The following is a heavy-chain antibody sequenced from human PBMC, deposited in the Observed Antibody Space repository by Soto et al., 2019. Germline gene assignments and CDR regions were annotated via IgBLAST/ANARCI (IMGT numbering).Heavy chain of an antibody. CDR3: ARDIVLMVYAIQGVFDY. CDR1: GDSVSSNSAA. J-gene: IGHJ4*02. D-gene: IGHD2-8*01. Sequence: QSQTLSLTCAISGDSVSSNSAAWNWIRQSPSRGLEWLGRTYYRSKWYNDYAVSVKSRITINPDTSKNQFSLQLNSVTPEDTAVYYCARDIVLMVYAIQGVFDYWGQGTLVTVSS. V-gene: IGHV6-1*01. CDR2: TYYRSKWYN.